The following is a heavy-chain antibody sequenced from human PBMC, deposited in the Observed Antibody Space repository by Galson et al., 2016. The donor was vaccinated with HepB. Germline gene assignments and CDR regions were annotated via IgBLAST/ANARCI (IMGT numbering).Heavy chain of an antibody. Sequence: SLRLSCAASGFTFSNYGIHWVRQAPGKGLEWVTVISYDGSNKFYADSVKGRFTVSRDNSKNTLYLQMNSLRAEDTAVYYCAKAIWWDFGGYMIDAFDIWGQGTMVTVSS. J-gene: IGHJ3*02. CDR3: AKAIWWDFGGYMIDAFDI. CDR1: GFTFSNYG. V-gene: IGHV3-30*18. CDR2: ISYDGSNK. D-gene: IGHD4-17*01.